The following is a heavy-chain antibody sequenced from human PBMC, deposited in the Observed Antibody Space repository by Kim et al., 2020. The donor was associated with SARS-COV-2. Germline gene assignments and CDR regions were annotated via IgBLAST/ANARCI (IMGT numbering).Heavy chain of an antibody. V-gene: IGHV4-30-4*01. J-gene: IGHJ5*02. D-gene: IGHD2-2*02. Sequence: SETLSLTCTVSGGSISSGDYYWSWIRQPPGKGLEWIGYIYYSGSTYYNPSLKSRVTISVDTSKNQFSLKLSSVTAADTAVYYCAREGRYCSSTSCYRGWFDPWGQGTLVTVSS. CDR2: IYYSGST. CDR1: GGSISSGDYY. CDR3: AREGRYCSSTSCYRGWFDP.